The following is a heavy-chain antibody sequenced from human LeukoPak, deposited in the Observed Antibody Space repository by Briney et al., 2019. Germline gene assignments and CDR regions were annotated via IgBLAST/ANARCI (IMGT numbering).Heavy chain of an antibody. J-gene: IGHJ4*02. D-gene: IGHD3-22*01. CDR2: ISAYNGNT. CDR3: ARDLAGYDSRGYASDY. Sequence: ASVKVSCKASGYTFTSYGISWVRQAPGQGLEWMGWISAYNGNTNYAQKLQGRVTMTTDTSTSTAYMELRSLRSDDTAVYYCARDLAGYDSRGYASDYWGQGTLVTVSS. CDR1: GYTFTSYG. V-gene: IGHV1-18*01.